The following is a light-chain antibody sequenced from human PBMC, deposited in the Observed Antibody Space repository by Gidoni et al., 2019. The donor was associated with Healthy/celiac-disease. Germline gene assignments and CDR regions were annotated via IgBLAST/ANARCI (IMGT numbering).Light chain of an antibody. Sequence: DIQLTQSPSSLSASVGYRVTITCRANQGISNYLDWFQQKPGKATKSLIYAASSLQRGVTSKFRGSGSGTDFTLTISRLQTEDFATYYCQQYNSYPITFGQGTRLEMK. J-gene: IGKJ5*01. CDR2: AAS. CDR1: QGISNY. V-gene: IGKV1-16*02. CDR3: QQYNSYPIT.